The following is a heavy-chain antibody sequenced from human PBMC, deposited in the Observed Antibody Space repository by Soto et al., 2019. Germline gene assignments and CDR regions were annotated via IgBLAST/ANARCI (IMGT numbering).Heavy chain of an antibody. CDR1: GGSISSSSYY. CDR2: IYYSGST. D-gene: IGHD2-8*01. Sequence: SETLSLTCTVSGGSISSSSYYWGWIRQPPGKGLEWIGSIYYSGSTYYNPSLKSRVTISVDTSKNQFSLKLSSVTAADTAVYYCARAAREDSVLMVYAFENYFDYWGQGTLVTVSS. V-gene: IGHV4-39*01. CDR3: ARAAREDSVLMVYAFENYFDY. J-gene: IGHJ4*02.